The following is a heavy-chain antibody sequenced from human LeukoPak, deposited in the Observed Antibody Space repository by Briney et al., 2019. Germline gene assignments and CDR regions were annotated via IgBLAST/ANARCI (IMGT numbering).Heavy chain of an antibody. Sequence: RGGSLRLSCAASGFTFSSYGMHGVRQAPGKGLEWVAVISYDGSNKYYADSVKGRFTISRDNSKNTLYLQMNSVRGEDTAVYYCAKDPNPQNYDFWSGYKDSWGQGTLVTVSS. CDR1: GFTFSSYG. D-gene: IGHD3-3*01. CDR2: ISYDGSNK. V-gene: IGHV3-30*18. J-gene: IGHJ4*02. CDR3: AKDPNPQNYDFWSGYKDS.